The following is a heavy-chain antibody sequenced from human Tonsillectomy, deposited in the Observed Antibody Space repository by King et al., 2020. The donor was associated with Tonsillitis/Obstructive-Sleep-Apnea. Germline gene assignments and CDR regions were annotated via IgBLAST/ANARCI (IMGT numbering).Heavy chain of an antibody. CDR3: ARVLTSYYDILTGNWFDP. V-gene: IGHV1-2*02. J-gene: IGHJ5*02. CDR2: INPNSGGT. CDR1: GYTFTGYY. Sequence: QLVQSGAEVKKPGASVKVSCKASGYTFTGYYMHWVRQAPGQGLEWMGWINPNSGGTNYAQKFQGRVTMTRDTSISTAYMELSRLRSDDTAVYYCARVLTSYYDILTGNWFDPWGQGTLVTVSS. D-gene: IGHD3-9*01.